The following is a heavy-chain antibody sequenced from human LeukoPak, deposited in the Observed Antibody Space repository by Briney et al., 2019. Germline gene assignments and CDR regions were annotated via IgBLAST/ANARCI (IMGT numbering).Heavy chain of an antibody. D-gene: IGHD1-26*01. J-gene: IGHJ6*03. Sequence: EASVKVSCKASGYTFTSYDINWVRQATGQGLEWMGWMNPNSGNTGYAQKFQGRVTITRNTSISTAYMELSSLRSEDTAVYYCARAVGGSYPSFYYYYYMDVWGKGTTVTVSS. CDR3: ARAVGGSYPSFYYYYYMDV. CDR2: MNPNSGNT. CDR1: GYTFTSYD. V-gene: IGHV1-8*03.